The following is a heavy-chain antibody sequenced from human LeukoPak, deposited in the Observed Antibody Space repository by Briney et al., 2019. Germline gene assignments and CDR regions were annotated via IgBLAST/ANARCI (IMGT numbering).Heavy chain of an antibody. J-gene: IGHJ4*02. CDR2: IYYSGST. V-gene: IGHV4-59*01. D-gene: IGHD3-3*01. CDR3: ARVLPSTYYDFWSGFPTDY. CDR1: SGSISSYY. Sequence: SETLSLTCTVSSGSISSYYWSWIRQPPGKGLEWIGYIYYSGSTNYNPSLKSRVTISVDTSKNQFSLKLSSVTAADTAVYYCARVLPSTYYDFWSGFPTDYWGQGTLVTVSS.